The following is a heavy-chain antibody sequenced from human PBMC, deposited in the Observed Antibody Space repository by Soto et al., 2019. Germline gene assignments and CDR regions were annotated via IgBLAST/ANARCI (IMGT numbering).Heavy chain of an antibody. Sequence: PGGSLRLSCAAYGFTFSRYPMHWVRQAPGKGLEWVAGISDDGSNIQYADSVKGRLTVSRDDSRRTLYLQMNNLGTEDTAEYFCAREEPHPAPLVFWGQGTLVTVSS. CDR2: ISDDGSNI. J-gene: IGHJ4*02. V-gene: IGHV3-30-3*01. CDR3: AREEPHPAPLVF. CDR1: GFTFSRYP.